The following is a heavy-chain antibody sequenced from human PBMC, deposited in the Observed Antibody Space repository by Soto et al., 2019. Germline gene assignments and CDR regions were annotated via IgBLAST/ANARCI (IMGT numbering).Heavy chain of an antibody. CDR2: INTYNGNT. V-gene: IGHV1-18*01. CDR3: VLVDVYVTTSPHDV. D-gene: IGHD3-16*01. Sequence: QVQLVQSGAEVKNPGASVKVSCKTSGYVFTSYGIGWARQAPGQGLEWMGWINTYNGNTNYAQNLQGRVTLTTDTPPSTAYTETRSLRSNATAIYYWVLVDVYVTTSPHDVWGQGTTVNVSS. CDR1: GYVFTSYG. J-gene: IGHJ6*02.